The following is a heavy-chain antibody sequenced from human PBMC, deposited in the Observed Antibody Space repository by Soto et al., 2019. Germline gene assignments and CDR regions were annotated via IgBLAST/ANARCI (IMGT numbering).Heavy chain of an antibody. V-gene: IGHV3-23*01. J-gene: IGHJ4*02. CDR3: AKDRGIFGVIIPYFFDY. CDR1: GFTFSTYA. CDR2: LSGSGDST. D-gene: IGHD3-3*01. Sequence: GGSLRLSCAASGFTFSTYAMSWVRQAPGKGLEWVSTLSGSGDSTYYADSVKGRFTISRDNSKNTLYLQMSSLRAEDTAVYYCAKDRGIFGVIIPYFFDYWGQGTLVTVSS.